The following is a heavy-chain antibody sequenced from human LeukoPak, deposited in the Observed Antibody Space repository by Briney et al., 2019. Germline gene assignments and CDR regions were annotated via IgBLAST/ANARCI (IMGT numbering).Heavy chain of an antibody. CDR2: FDPEDGET. CDR3: ATLFIGHNSRQGYYYYYYMDV. Sequence: GASVKVSCKVSGYTLTELSMHWVRQAPGKGLEWMGGFDPEDGETIYAQKFQGRVTMTEDTSTDTAYMELSSLRSEDTAVYYCATLFIGHNSRQGYYYYYYMDVWGKGTTVTVSS. CDR1: GYTLTELS. V-gene: IGHV1-24*01. J-gene: IGHJ6*03. D-gene: IGHD6-13*01.